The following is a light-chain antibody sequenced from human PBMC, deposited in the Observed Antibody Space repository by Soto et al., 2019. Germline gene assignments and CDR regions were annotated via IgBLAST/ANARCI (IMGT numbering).Light chain of an antibody. Sequence: DIQMTQSPSSLSASVGDRVTITCQASQDIGSYLNWYQQKPGKAPKLLIYDASSLATGVSSRFSGSGYGTKFTFSISSLQPEDIATYYCQQYHDLPLTFGLGANLEI. J-gene: IGKJ2*01. CDR1: QDIGSY. CDR2: DAS. CDR3: QQYHDLPLT. V-gene: IGKV1-33*01.